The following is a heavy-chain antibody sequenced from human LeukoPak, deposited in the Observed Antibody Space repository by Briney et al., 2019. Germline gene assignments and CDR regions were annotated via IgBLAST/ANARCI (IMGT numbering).Heavy chain of an antibody. CDR1: GFTFSSYA. CDR3: AKNPTTVTSQEYY. Sequence: PGAFLRLSCAASGFTFSSYAMSWVRQAPGKGLEWVSAISGSGGSTYYADSVKGRFTISRDNSKNTLYLQMNSLRAEDTAVYYCAKNPTTVTSQEYYWGQGTLVTVSS. D-gene: IGHD4-17*01. V-gene: IGHV3-23*01. CDR2: ISGSGGST. J-gene: IGHJ4*02.